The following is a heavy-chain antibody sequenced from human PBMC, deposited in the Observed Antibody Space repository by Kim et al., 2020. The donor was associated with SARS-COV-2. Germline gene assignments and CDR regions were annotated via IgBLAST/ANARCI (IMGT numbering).Heavy chain of an antibody. D-gene: IGHD3-16*01. CDR1: GFSFSAYW. CDR3: ARDPAFHAYDL. J-gene: IGHJ3*01. V-gene: IGHV3-7*01. CDR2: MKQDGTVK. Sequence: GGSLRLSCAASGFSFSAYWMSWVRLAPGKGLEWVANMKQDGTVKYYVDSVKGRFTISRDNAKNSLYLQMNRLRAEDTALYYCARDPAFHAYDLWGPGTMVTVSS.